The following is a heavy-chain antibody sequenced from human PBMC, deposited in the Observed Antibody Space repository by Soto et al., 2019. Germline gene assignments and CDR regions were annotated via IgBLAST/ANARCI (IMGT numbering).Heavy chain of an antibody. CDR1: GFTFSSYG. CDR2: IWFDGSNK. J-gene: IGHJ4*02. V-gene: IGHV3-33*01. CDR3: ARDRYSSGWDDLDY. D-gene: IGHD6-19*01. Sequence: QVHLVESGGGVVQPGRSLRLSCAASGFTFSSYGMHWVRQAPGKGLEWVAVIWFDGSNKYYADSVKGRFTISRDNSQNTLYLQMNSLRAEDTAVYYCARDRYSSGWDDLDYWGQGTLVTVSS.